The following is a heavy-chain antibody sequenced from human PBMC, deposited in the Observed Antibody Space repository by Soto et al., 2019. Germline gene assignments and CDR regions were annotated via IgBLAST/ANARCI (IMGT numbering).Heavy chain of an antibody. CDR3: ARYSGSYQDAFDI. J-gene: IGHJ3*02. CDR2: INGGSGKT. D-gene: IGHD1-26*01. CDR1: GFTFTLYS. Sequence: ASVKVSCKASGFTFTLYSMHWVRQAPGQRLEWMGWINGGSGKTKYSQKFQGRVTIARDTSASTAYMEVSSLRSEDTAVYYCARYSGSYQDAFDIWGQGTMVTVSS. V-gene: IGHV1-3*01.